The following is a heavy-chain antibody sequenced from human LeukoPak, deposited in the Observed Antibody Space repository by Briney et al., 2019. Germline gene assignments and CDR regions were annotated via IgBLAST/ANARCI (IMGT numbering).Heavy chain of an antibody. CDR1: GGSITNYY. CDR3: ARANEGGGSYAHDAFDI. J-gene: IGHJ3*02. CDR2: IYTSGST. Sequence: SETLSLTCTVSGGSITNYYWSWIRQPAGKGLEWIGRIYTSGSTNYNPSLKSRVTISVDTSKNQFSLKLSSVTAADTAVYYCARANEGGGSYAHDAFDIWGQGTMVTVSS. D-gene: IGHD1-26*01. V-gene: IGHV4-4*07.